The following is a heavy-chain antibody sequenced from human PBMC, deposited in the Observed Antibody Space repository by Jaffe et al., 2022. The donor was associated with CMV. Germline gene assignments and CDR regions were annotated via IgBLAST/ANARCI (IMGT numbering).Heavy chain of an antibody. J-gene: IGHJ6*03. CDR1: GYSFTSYW. D-gene: IGHD6-19*01. V-gene: IGHV5-51*01. CDR2: IYPGDSDT. Sequence: EVQLVQSGAEVKKPGESLKISCKGSGYSFTSYWIGWVRQMPGKGLEWMGIIYPGDSDTRYSPSFQGQVTISADKSISTAYLQWSSLKASDTAMYYCARHHAGYSSGWDYYYYMDVWGKGTTVTVSS. CDR3: ARHHAGYSSGWDYYYYMDV.